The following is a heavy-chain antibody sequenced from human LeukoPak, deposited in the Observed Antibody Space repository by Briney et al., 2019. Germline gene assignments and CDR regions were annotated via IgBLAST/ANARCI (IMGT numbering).Heavy chain of an antibody. CDR2: TYYRSKWYN. J-gene: IGHJ4*02. V-gene: IGHV6-1*01. CDR1: GDSVSSNSTT. CDR3: AREGSDGYLFDY. D-gene: IGHD3-16*01. Sequence: SQTLSLTCAISGDSVSSNSTTWDWIRQSPSRGLEWLGRTYYRSKWYNDYAVSVKSRVTINPDTSKNQFSLQLNSVTPEDTAVYYCAREGSDGYLFDYWGQGSLVTVSS.